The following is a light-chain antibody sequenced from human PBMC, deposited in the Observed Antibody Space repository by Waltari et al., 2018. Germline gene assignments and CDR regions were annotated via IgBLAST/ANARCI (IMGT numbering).Light chain of an antibody. V-gene: IGLV1-47*01. Sequence: QSVLTQPPSASATPGQRVTIPCSGSRATLGSTFLYWYPQLPGTAPKPLTYRHQERPSRVPARFSASQYGTSASLVISELRSEDEGIYYCASWDESHYVFGPGTTVTVL. CDR2: RHQ. CDR3: ASWDESHYV. CDR1: RATLGSTF. J-gene: IGLJ1*01.